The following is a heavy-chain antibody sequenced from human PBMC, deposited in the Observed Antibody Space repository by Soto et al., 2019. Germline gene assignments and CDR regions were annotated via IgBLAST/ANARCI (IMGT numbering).Heavy chain of an antibody. V-gene: IGHV3-23*01. J-gene: IGHJ6*02. CDR2: IGGLSGGT. CDR1: GFTFSTYA. Sequence: EVQLLESGGGSVQPGGALRLSCVASGFTFSTYAMSWVRQAPGKGLEWVSGIGGLSGGTDYADSVKGRLTISRDNSKNTLDLQMHRLRAEDTAVYFCAKVSILTESYHYYAMDVWGQGTTVTVSS. D-gene: IGHD3-9*01. CDR3: AKVSILTESYHYYAMDV.